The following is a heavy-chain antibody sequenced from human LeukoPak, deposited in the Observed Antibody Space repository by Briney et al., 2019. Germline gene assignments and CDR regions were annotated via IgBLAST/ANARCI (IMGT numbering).Heavy chain of an antibody. CDR1: GGSISGSVYY. J-gene: IGHJ4*02. D-gene: IGHD3-22*01. CDR3: ARETYYYDNSVYYGGGLDY. V-gene: IGHV4-31*03. CDR2: IFYSGST. Sequence: SETLSLTCTVSGGSISGSVYYWTWIRQYPGKGLEWIGYIFYSGSTYYNPSLKSRVTISVDTSKNQFSLKLNSVTAADTAVYYCARETYYYDNSVYYGGGLDYWGQGTLVTVSS.